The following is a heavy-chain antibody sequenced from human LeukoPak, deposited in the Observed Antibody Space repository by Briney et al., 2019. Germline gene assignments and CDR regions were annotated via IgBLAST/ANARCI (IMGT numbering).Heavy chain of an antibody. CDR1: AWSFNDYY. CDR2: INHRGDT. D-gene: IGHD2-2*01. CDR3: ARGQVPGGRGDNWFDP. V-gene: IGHV4-34*01. Sequence: PSETLSLTCAVYAWSFNDYYWNWIRQPPGKGLEWIGEINHRGDTNYNPSLKSRVTISVDTSKNQFSLRLTSVIAADTAIYYCARGQVPGGRGDNWFDPWGQGTLVTVSS. J-gene: IGHJ5*02.